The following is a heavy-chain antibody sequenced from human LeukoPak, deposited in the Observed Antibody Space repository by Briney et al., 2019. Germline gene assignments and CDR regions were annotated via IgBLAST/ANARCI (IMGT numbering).Heavy chain of an antibody. J-gene: IGHJ4*02. CDR3: ARLKPGPNSFDF. CDR2: VDYSGNT. D-gene: IGHD2-8*01. V-gene: IGHV4-59*01. Sequence: PSETLSLTCSVSGGSMTTYYWNWLRQPPGKGLEFIGYVDYSGNTYYNPSLESRVTISVDTSKNQFSLRLNSVTAADTAVYYCARLKPGPNSFDFWGQGALVTASS. CDR1: GGSMTTYY.